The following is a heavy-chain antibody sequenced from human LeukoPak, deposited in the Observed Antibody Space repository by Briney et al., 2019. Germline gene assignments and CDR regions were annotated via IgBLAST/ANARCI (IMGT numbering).Heavy chain of an antibody. CDR3: ARDLRL. V-gene: IGHV3-21*01. Sequence: GGSLRLSCAASGFTFSNYNMNWVRQAPGKGLEWVSSISSGSNYIYYADSVKGRFTISRDNAKNSLYLQMNSLRADDAAVHYCARDLRLWGQGTLVTASS. CDR1: GFTFSNYN. J-gene: IGHJ4*02. CDR2: ISSGSNYI.